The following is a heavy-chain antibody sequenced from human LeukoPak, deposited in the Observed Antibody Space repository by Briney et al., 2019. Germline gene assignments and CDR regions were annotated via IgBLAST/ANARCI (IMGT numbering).Heavy chain of an antibody. CDR2: INKDGGER. D-gene: IGHD6-13*01. CDR1: GFTFSDYW. V-gene: IGHV3-7*01. Sequence: GGSLRLSCAVTGFTFSDYWMRWVRQAPGKGLEWVASINKDGGERFYVDFVKGRFTISRDNADNSMYLQMNSLRAEDTAVYYCGRVIAGAIDYWGQGTLVTVSS. J-gene: IGHJ4*02. CDR3: GRVIAGAIDY.